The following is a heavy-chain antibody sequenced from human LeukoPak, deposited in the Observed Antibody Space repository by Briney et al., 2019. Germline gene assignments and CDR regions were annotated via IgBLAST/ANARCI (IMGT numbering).Heavy chain of an antibody. CDR3: ARGAYEIVVVTAPTY. CDR1: GFTFSSYG. Sequence: GGSLRLSCAASGFTFSSYGMNWVRQAPGKGLEWVAVISSDGTNKYYADSVKGRFTISRDNSKNTLYLQMSSLRVEDTAVYYCARGAYEIVVVTAPTYWGQGTLVTASS. CDR2: ISSDGTNK. V-gene: IGHV3-30-3*01. D-gene: IGHD2-21*02. J-gene: IGHJ4*02.